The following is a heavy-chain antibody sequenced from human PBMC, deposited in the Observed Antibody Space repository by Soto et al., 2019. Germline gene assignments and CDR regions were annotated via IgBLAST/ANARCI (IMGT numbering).Heavy chain of an antibody. CDR3: MRGNTGYGNFDY. V-gene: IGHV3-74*01. J-gene: IGHJ4*02. Sequence: GSLRLSCAVSGFSLNNYCMHWVRQRPGKGLVWVARIYRDGTTSYADSVKGRFTISRDNAKNTVSLQMNSLKDEDTAVYYCMRGNTGYGNFDYWGQGTLVTVSS. D-gene: IGHD5-12*01. CDR1: GFSLNNYC. CDR2: IYRDGTT.